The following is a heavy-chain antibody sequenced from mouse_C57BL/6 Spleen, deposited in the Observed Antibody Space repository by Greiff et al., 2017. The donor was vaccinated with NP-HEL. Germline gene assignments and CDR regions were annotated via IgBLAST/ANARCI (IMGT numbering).Heavy chain of an antibody. V-gene: IGHV5-6*01. CDR1: GFTFSSYG. D-gene: IGHD2-4*01. CDR2: ISSGGSYT. Sequence: EVNVVESGGDLVKPGGSLKLSCAASGFTFSSYGMSWVRQTPDKRLEWVATISSGGSYTYYPDSVKGRFTISRDNAKNTLYLQMSSLKSEDTAMYYCARHYYDYHWYFDVWGTGTTVTVSS. CDR3: ARHYYDYHWYFDV. J-gene: IGHJ1*03.